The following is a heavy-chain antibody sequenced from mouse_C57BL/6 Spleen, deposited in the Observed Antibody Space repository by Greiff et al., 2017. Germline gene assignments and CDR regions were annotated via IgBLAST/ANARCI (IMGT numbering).Heavy chain of an antibody. Sequence: QVQLQQPGAELVKPGASVKMSCKASGYTFTSYWITWVKQRPGQGLEWIGDIYPGSGSTNYNEKFKSKATLTGDTSSSTAYMQLSSLTSEDSAVYYCAREGVTRYCDYWGQGTTLTVSS. CDR2: IYPGSGST. V-gene: IGHV1-55*01. CDR1: GYTFTSYW. CDR3: AREGVTRYCDY. J-gene: IGHJ2*01. D-gene: IGHD2-3*01.